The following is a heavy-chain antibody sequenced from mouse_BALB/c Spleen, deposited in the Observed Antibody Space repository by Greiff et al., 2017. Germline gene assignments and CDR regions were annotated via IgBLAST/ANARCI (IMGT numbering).Heavy chain of an antibody. CDR3: ARQRTVVATTLGY. D-gene: IGHD1-1*01. J-gene: IGHJ2*01. CDR2: ISSGGSYT. Sequence: EVMLVESGGDLVKPGGSLNLSCAASGFTFSSYGMSWVRQTPDKWLEWVATISSGGSYTYYPASVKGRFTISRDNAKNTLYLQMRSLKSEDTAMYYRARQRTVVATTLGYWGQGTTRTDSS. V-gene: IGHV5-6*02. CDR1: GFTFSSYG.